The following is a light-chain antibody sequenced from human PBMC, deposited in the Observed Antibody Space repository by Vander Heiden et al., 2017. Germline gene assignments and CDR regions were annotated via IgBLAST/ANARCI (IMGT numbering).Light chain of an antibody. V-gene: IGKV3-11*01. J-gene: IGKJ5*01. CDR2: DAF. CDR1: ESVSSY. CDR3: QQRSNWQIT. Sequence: EIVLTQSPATLSLSPGERATLSCRASESVSSYLAWYQQKPGQAPRLLIYDAFNRATGIPTRFSGSGSGTDFTLTIRSLEPEDRAVYYCQQRSNWQITFGQGTRLXIK.